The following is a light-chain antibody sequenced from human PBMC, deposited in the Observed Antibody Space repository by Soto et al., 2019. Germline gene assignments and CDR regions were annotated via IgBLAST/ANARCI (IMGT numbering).Light chain of an antibody. Sequence: QSVLTQPASVSGSPEQSITISWTGTSSDVGAYNLVSWYQQHPGKAPRLIIYEDSKRPSGISHRFSGSKSDNTASLTISGLRAEDEAHYHCCSYAGSRTFVFGGGTQLTVL. CDR3: CSYAGSRTFV. V-gene: IGLV2-23*01. J-gene: IGLJ3*02. CDR1: SSDVGAYNL. CDR2: EDS.